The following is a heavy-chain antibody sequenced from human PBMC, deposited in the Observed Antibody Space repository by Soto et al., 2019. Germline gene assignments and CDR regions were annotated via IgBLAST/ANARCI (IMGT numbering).Heavy chain of an antibody. J-gene: IGHJ4*02. CDR1: GFTFSSYS. V-gene: IGHV3-48*01. D-gene: IGHD3-10*01. CDR2: ISSSSSTI. Sequence: EVQLVESGGGLVQPGGSLRLSCAASGFTFSSYSMNWVRQAPGKGLEWVSYISSSSSTIYYADSVKGRFTISRDNAKNSLYLQINSLRAEHTAVYYCARASYYGSTGDFDYWGQGTLVTVSS. CDR3: ARASYYGSTGDFDY.